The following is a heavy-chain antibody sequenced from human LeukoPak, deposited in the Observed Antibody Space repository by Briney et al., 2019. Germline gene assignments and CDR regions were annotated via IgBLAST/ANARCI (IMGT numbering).Heavy chain of an antibody. CDR1: GGSISSYY. CDR3: ARAADYDFWSGYASSYNWFDP. V-gene: IGHV4-59*01. D-gene: IGHD3-3*01. CDR2: VYYSGST. J-gene: IGHJ5*02. Sequence: SETLSLTCTVSGGSISSYYWSWIRQPPGKGLEWIGYVYYSGSTNYNPSLKSRVTISVDTSKNQFSLKLSSVTAAHTAVYYCARAADYDFWSGYASSYNWFDPWGQGTLVTVSS.